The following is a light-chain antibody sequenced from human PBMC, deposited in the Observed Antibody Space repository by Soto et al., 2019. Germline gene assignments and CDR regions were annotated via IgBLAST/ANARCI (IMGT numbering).Light chain of an antibody. CDR3: QQYDNLLAT. CDR2: DVS. J-gene: IGKJ4*01. CDR1: QDIGNY. Sequence: DIRMTQSPSSLSASIGDRVTITCQATQDIGNYLNWYQQKSGKAPKVLIYDVSSLAAGVPTRFSGSGFGTDFTLTISSLQPEDVATYYCQQYDNLLATFGGGTKVDIK. V-gene: IGKV1-33*01.